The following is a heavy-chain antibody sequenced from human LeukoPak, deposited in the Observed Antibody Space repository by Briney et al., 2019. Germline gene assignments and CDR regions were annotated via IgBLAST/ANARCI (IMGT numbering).Heavy chain of an antibody. CDR2: ISAYNGNT. CDR1: VYTFTSYG. V-gene: IGHV1-18*01. CDR3: ARVRSIAAAGLVDY. Sequence: ASVKVSCKASVYTFTSYGISWVRQAPGQGLEWMGWISAYNGNTNYAQKLQGRVTMTTDTSTSTAYMELRSLRSDDTAVYYCARVRSIAAAGLVDYWGQGTLVTVSS. D-gene: IGHD6-13*01. J-gene: IGHJ4*02.